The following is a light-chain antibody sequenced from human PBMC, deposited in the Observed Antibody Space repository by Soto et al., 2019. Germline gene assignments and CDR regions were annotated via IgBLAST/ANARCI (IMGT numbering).Light chain of an antibody. V-gene: IGKV4-1*01. J-gene: IGKJ4*01. CDR1: QSVLYSSNNKNY. CDR2: WTS. Sequence: VNTKSAVSVEVLQGGGGPINCKSSQSVLYSSNNKNYLAWYQQKPGQPPKLLIYWTSTRESGVPDRFSGSGSWTDFTLTICNLRAEYVAVYYCQLYFSAPPSFGGGTKVDIK. CDR3: QLYFSAPPS.